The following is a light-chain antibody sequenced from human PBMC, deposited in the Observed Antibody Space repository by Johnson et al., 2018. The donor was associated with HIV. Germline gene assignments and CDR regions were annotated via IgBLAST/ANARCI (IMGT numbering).Light chain of an antibody. CDR3: GTWDSSLSAYV. CDR2: ENN. V-gene: IGLV1-51*01. CDR1: SSNIANNY. J-gene: IGLJ1*01. Sequence: QSVLTQPPSVSAAPGQRVTVSCSGRSSNIANNYVSWYQQFPGEAPKLLIYENNKRPSGIPDRFSGSKSGTSATLAITGLQTGDEADYYCGTWDSSLSAYVFGTGTKVTVL.